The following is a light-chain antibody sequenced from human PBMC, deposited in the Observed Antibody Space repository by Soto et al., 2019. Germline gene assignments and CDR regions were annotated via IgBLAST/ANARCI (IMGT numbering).Light chain of an antibody. CDR3: QQYGSPPLT. CDR2: GAS. V-gene: IGKV3-20*01. Sequence: EIVLTQSPCTLSLSPGERATLSCRASQSVSSSYLAWYQQKPGQAPRLLIYGASSRATGIPDRFSGVGSGTDFTLIISRLEPEDFAVYYCQQYGSPPLTFGQGTRLEIK. J-gene: IGKJ5*01. CDR1: QSVSSSY.